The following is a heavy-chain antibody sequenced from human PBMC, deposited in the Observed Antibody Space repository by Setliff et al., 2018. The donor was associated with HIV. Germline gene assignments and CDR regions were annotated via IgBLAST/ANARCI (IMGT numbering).Heavy chain of an antibody. D-gene: IGHD5-12*01. CDR1: GYTLTELS. J-gene: IGHJ3*01. V-gene: IGHV1-24*01. CDR3: ARTSGDAYNYEGAFDV. CDR2: FDPEDGET. Sequence: ASVKVSCKISGYTLTELSIHWVRQAPGKGLEWMANFDPEDGETFYAQKFQGRLTMTEDTSTDTAYMELSSLRSDDTAIYYCARTSGDAYNYEGAFDVWGQGTLVTVSS.